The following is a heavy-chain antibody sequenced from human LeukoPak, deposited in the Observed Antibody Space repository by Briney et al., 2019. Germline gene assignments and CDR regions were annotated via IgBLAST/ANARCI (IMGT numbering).Heavy chain of an antibody. CDR1: GFTFSSYG. D-gene: IGHD3-10*01. V-gene: IGHV3-30*18. CDR3: AKSHLPMEPITMVRGVITPFDY. Sequence: GGSLRLSCAASGFTFSSYGMHWVRQAPGKGLEWVAVISYDGSNKYYADSVKGRFTISRDNSKNTLYLQMNSLRAEDTAVYSCAKSHLPMEPITMVRGVITPFDYWGQGTLVTVSS. CDR2: ISYDGSNK. J-gene: IGHJ4*02.